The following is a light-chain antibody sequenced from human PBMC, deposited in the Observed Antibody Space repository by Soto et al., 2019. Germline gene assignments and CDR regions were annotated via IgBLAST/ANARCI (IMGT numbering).Light chain of an antibody. J-gene: IGKJ1*01. CDR2: DAF. V-gene: IGKV1-5*01. CDR3: QQDTSYSST. CDR1: ETINNW. Sequence: SQMTQSPSTLSASIGDRVTITCRASETINNWLAWYQHKPGKAPKLLIYDAFSLESVVPSRFSGSASGTEFTLTISSLQPDDFATYYCQQDTSYSSTFGQGTKVEI.